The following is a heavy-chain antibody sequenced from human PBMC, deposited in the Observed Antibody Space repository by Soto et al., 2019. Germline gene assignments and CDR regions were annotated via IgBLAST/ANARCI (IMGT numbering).Heavy chain of an antibody. Sequence: QVQLQQWGAGLLKPSETLSLTCAVYGGSFSGYYWSWIRQPPGKGLEWIGEINHSGSTNYNPSLKRLATISVNTSKNQFSLKLTSVTAADTAVYYSASAYIAVAGTIDYWGQGTLVTVS. CDR2: INHSGST. CDR1: GGSFSGYY. V-gene: IGHV4-34*01. D-gene: IGHD6-19*01. J-gene: IGHJ4*02. CDR3: ASAYIAVAGTIDY.